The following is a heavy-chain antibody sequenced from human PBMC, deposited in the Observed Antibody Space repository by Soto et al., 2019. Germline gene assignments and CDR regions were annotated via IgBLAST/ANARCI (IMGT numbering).Heavy chain of an antibody. CDR2: ISGSGGST. CDR1: GFTFSSYA. CDR3: AKAVGYYDSSGYSWQFDY. Sequence: GGSRRLSCAAAGFTFSSYAMSWVRQAPGKGLEWVSAISGSGGSTYYADSVKGRFIISRDNSKNTLYLQMNSLRAEDTAVYYCAKAVGYYDSSGYSWQFDYWGQGTLVTVSS. V-gene: IGHV3-23*01. J-gene: IGHJ4*02. D-gene: IGHD3-22*01.